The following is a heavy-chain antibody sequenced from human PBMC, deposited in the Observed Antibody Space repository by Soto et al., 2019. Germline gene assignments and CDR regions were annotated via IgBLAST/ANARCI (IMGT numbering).Heavy chain of an antibody. CDR3: ARDLDYYASGSSFDY. J-gene: IGHJ4*02. CDR2: IKGDGSEK. V-gene: IGHV3-7*01. D-gene: IGHD3-10*01. CDR1: GFTFSSYW. Sequence: EVQLVESGGGLVQPGGSPRLACAASGFTFSSYWMNWVRQVPGKGLEWVANIKGDGSEKNYVDSVKGRFTLSRDNAKNSLYLQMDSLRVEDTAVYYCARDLDYYASGSSFDYWGQGTLVTVSS.